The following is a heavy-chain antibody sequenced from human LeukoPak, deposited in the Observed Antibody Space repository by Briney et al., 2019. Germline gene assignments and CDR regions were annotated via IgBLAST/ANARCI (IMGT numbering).Heavy chain of an antibody. D-gene: IGHD1-26*01. CDR2: ISSSGSTI. V-gene: IGHV3-48*03. CDR3: ARDRYSGSYPLDV. CDR1: GFTFSSYE. J-gene: IGHJ6*04. Sequence: PGGSLRLSCAASGFTFSSYEMNWVRRAPGKGLEWVSYISSSGSTIYYADSVKGRFTISRDNAKNSLYLQMNSLRVEDTAVYYCARDRYSGSYPLDVWGKGTTVTVSS.